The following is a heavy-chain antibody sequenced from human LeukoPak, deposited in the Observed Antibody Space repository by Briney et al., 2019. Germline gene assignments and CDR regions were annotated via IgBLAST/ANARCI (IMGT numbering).Heavy chain of an antibody. D-gene: IGHD3-22*01. V-gene: IGHV3-11*01. J-gene: IGHJ5*02. Sequence: GGSLRLSCAASGFTFSDYYMSWIRQAPGKGLEWVSYISSSGSTIYYADSVKGRFTISRDNAKNSLYLQMNSLRAEDTAVYYCAREGDYYDSSGYLNWFDPWGQGTLVTVSS. CDR2: ISSSGSTI. CDR3: AREGDYYDSSGYLNWFDP. CDR1: GFTFSDYY.